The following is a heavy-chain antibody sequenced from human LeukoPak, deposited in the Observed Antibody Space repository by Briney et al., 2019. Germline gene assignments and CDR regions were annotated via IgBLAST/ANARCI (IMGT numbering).Heavy chain of an antibody. Sequence: GGSLRLSCAASGFTFSTCAMSWVRQAPGKGLEWVSSISGSSSYIYYADSVQGRFTISRDNAKNSLYLQLNSLRVEDTAVYYCARGGGYCGGDCYGIDYWGQGTLVTVSS. CDR1: GFTFSTCA. D-gene: IGHD2-21*01. V-gene: IGHV3-21*01. CDR2: ISGSSSYI. CDR3: ARGGGYCGGDCYGIDY. J-gene: IGHJ4*02.